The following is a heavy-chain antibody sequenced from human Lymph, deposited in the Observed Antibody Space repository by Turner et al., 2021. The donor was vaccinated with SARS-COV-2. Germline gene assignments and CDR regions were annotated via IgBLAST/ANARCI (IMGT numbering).Heavy chain of an antibody. D-gene: IGHD3-16*01. V-gene: IGHV3-33*01. CDR1: EFTFSNSG. Sequence: QVQLVESGGGVVQPGRSLRLSCAASEFTFSNSGMHWVRQGPGKGREWVAVIWFDGSNKYYADAVKGRFTISRDNSKNTLYLQMNSLRAEDTAVYYCARHNGGRLDYWGQGTLVTVSS. J-gene: IGHJ4*02. CDR3: ARHNGGRLDY. CDR2: IWFDGSNK.